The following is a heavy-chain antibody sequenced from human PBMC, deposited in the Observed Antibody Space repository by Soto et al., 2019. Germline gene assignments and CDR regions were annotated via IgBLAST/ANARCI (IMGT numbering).Heavy chain of an antibody. V-gene: IGHV1-58*01. CDR2: IVVGSGNT. CDR1: GFTFTSSA. J-gene: IGHJ6*02. D-gene: IGHD3-3*01. Sequence: QMQLVQSGPEVKKPGTSVKVSCKASGFTFTSSAVQWVRQARGQRLEWIGWIVVGSGNTNYAQKFQERVTITRDMXTXXADMELSSRRSEDTAVYYCAAGSGYSYYYYYGMDVWGQGTTVTVSS. CDR3: AAGSGYSYYYYYGMDV.